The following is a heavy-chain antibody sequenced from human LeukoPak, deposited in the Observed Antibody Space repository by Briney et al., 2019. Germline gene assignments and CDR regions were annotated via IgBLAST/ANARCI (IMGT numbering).Heavy chain of an antibody. D-gene: IGHD1-26*01. V-gene: IGHV3-23*01. Sequence: PGGSLRLSCAASRFTFSSYAMSWVRQAPGKGLEWVSAISGSGGSTYYADSVKDRFTISRDNSKNTLYLQMNSLRGDDTAVYYCAKDVGKWESLHFFDYWGQGTLVTVSS. J-gene: IGHJ4*02. CDR3: AKDVGKWESLHFFDY. CDR1: RFTFSSYA. CDR2: ISGSGGST.